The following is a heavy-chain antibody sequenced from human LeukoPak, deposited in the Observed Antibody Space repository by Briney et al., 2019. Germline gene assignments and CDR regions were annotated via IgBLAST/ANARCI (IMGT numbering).Heavy chain of an antibody. V-gene: IGHV4-59*01. Sequence: PSETPSLTCTVSGGSINNYYWIWIRQSPGKGLEWIAYIYYSGSTSYNPSLESRVTISVDTSNNQFSLKLSSVTAADTAVYFCARVSNDYSGNGAFDIWGQGTMVTVSS. CDR2: IYYSGST. CDR1: GGSINNYY. CDR3: ARVSNDYSGNGAFDI. J-gene: IGHJ3*02. D-gene: IGHD4-23*01.